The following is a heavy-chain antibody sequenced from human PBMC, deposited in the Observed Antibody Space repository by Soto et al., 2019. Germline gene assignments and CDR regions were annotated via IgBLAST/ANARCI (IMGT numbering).Heavy chain of an antibody. V-gene: IGHV3-21*01. CDR2: ISSSSSYI. Sequence: PGGSLRLSCAASGFTFSSYSMNWVRQAPGKGLEWVSSISSSSSYIYYADSVKGRFTISRDNAKNSLYLQMNSLRAEDTAVYYCARDPYYDILTGYYRYWHFDLWGRGTLVTVSS. CDR3: ARDPYYDILTGYYRYWHFDL. CDR1: GFTFSSYS. D-gene: IGHD3-9*01. J-gene: IGHJ2*01.